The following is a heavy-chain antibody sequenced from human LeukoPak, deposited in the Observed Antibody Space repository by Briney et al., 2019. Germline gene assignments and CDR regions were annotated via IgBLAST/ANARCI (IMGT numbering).Heavy chain of an antibody. CDR2: INHSGST. CDR1: GGSFSGYY. Sequence: PSETLSLTCAVYGGSFSGYYWSWIRQPPGKGLEWIGEINHSGSTNYNPSLKSRVTISVDTSKNQFSLKLSSVTAADTAVYYCARETYYYDSSGYSYSTNFDYWGQGTLVTVSS. CDR3: ARETYYYDSSGYSYSTNFDY. D-gene: IGHD3-22*01. V-gene: IGHV4-34*01. J-gene: IGHJ4*02.